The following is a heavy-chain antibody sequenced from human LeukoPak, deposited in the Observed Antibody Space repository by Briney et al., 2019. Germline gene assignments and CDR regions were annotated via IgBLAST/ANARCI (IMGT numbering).Heavy chain of an antibody. Sequence: GGSLRLSCAASGFTFSSYSMNWVRQAPGKGLEWVSYISSSSSTIYYADSVKGRFTISRDNAKNSLYLQMNSLRAEDTAVYYCARDRRASGSYYIDYWGQGTLVTVSS. V-gene: IGHV3-48*01. CDR3: ARDRRASGSYYIDY. CDR1: GFTFSSYS. CDR2: ISSSSSTI. J-gene: IGHJ4*02. D-gene: IGHD3-10*01.